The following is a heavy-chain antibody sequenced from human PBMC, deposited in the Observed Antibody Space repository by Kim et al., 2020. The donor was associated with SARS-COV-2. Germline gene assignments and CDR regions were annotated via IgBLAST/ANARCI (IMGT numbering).Heavy chain of an antibody. CDR3: AKGSIVATTFDY. J-gene: IGHJ4*02. V-gene: IGHV3-43*01. D-gene: IGHD5-12*01. Sequence: YADSVKGRFTISRDNSKNSLYLQMNSLRTEDTALYYCAKGSIVATTFDYWGQGTLVTVSS.